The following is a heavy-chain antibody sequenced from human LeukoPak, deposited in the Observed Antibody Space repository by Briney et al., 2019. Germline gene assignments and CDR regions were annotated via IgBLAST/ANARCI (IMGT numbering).Heavy chain of an antibody. CDR3: ARLGYPYGMDV. Sequence: GGSLRLSCAASGFSVSSKYMSWVRQAPGKGLEWVSVIYSGGSTYYADSVRGRFTISRDNSKNTVDLQMNSLRAEDTAGYYCARLGYPYGMDVWGQGTTVTVSS. D-gene: IGHD1-1*01. CDR1: GFSVSSKY. J-gene: IGHJ6*02. CDR2: IYSGGST. V-gene: IGHV3-53*01.